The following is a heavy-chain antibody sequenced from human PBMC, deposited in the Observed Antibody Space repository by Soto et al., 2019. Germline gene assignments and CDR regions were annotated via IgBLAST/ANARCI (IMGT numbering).Heavy chain of an antibody. CDR3: ARDRTYSSSWPHFDY. J-gene: IGHJ4*02. CDR2: TSDDGVNK. Sequence: HPGGSLRLSCAASGFTFSIYAIHWVRQAPGKGLEWVAVTSDDGVNKYADSVKGRFTISRDNSKNTLYLQMNTLRAEDTAVYYCARDRTYSSSWPHFDYWGQGTLVTVSS. V-gene: IGHV3-30-3*01. D-gene: IGHD6-13*01. CDR1: GFTFSIYA.